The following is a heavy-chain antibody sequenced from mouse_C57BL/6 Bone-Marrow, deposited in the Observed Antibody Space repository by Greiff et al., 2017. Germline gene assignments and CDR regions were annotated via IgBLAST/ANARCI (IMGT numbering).Heavy chain of an antibody. CDR1: GFTFSDYG. CDR3: ARFLFDY. V-gene: IGHV5-17*01. CDR2: ISSGSSTI. Sequence: EVQVVESGGGLVKPGGSLKLSRAASGFTFSDYGMHWVRQAPEKGLEWVAYISSGSSTIYYADTVKGRFTISRDNAKNHLFLQMTSLRSEDTAMYYCARFLFDYWGQGTTLTVSS. J-gene: IGHJ2*01.